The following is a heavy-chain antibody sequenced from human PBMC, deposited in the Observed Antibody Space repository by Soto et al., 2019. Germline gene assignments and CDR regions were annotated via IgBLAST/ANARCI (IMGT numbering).Heavy chain of an antibody. J-gene: IGHJ5*02. CDR1: GGTISSYA. CDR3: ARDRRRDDSSGYPTGNWFDP. D-gene: IGHD3-22*01. Sequence: QVQLVQSGAEVKKPGSSVKVSCKASGGTISSYAISWVRQAPGQGLEWMGGIIPIFGTANYAQKFQGRVTITADESTSTAYMELSSLRSEDTAVYYCARDRRRDDSSGYPTGNWFDPWGQGTLVTVSS. V-gene: IGHV1-69*01. CDR2: IIPIFGTA.